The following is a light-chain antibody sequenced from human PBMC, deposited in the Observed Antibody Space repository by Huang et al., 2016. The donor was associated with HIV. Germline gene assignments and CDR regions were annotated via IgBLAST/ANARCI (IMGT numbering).Light chain of an antibody. J-gene: IGKJ2*01. CDR2: KTS. V-gene: IGKV1-5*03. Sequence: IQMTQSPSTLSASVGDRVTITCRASQSISSWLAWYQQKPGKAPKFLIYKTSNLESGVPSRFSGSGSGTEFTLTISSLQPDDFATYYCQHEEYTFGQGTKLEIK. CDR1: QSISSW. CDR3: QHEEYT.